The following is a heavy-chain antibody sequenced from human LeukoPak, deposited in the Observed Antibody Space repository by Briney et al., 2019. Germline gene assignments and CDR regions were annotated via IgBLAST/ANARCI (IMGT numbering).Heavy chain of an antibody. CDR3: ARDSSQDYYYYCYMDV. D-gene: IGHD6-13*01. CDR1: GGSISSSSYY. Sequence: SETLSLTCTVSGGSISSSSYYWGWIRQPPGKGLEWIGSIYYSGSTYYNPSLKSRVTISVDTSKNQFSLKLSSVTAADTAVYYCARDSSQDYYYYCYMDVWGKGTTVTVSS. CDR2: IYYSGST. J-gene: IGHJ6*03. V-gene: IGHV4-39*07.